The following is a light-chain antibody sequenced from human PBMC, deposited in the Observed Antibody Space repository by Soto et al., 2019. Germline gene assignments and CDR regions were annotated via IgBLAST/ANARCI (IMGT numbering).Light chain of an antibody. CDR3: QQYNNWPPMYT. Sequence: EILMTQSPATLSVSPGERATLSCRASHSLSSNLAWYQQKPGQPPRLLIYDVSTRATGIPARFSGSGSGTEFTLTISSLQSEDFAVYYCQQYNNWPPMYTFGQGTKLEIK. CDR1: HSLSSN. V-gene: IGKV3-15*01. J-gene: IGKJ2*01. CDR2: DVS.